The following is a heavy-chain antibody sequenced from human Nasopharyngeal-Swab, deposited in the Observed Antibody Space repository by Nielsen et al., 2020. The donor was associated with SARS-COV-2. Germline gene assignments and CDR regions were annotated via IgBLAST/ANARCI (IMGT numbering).Heavy chain of an antibody. V-gene: IGHV3-74*01. J-gene: IGHJ4*02. D-gene: IGHD4-11*01. CDR3: ARDTDFDY. Sequence: GESLKIPCAASGFTISGYWMHWVRQVPGKGLVWVSRINSDGTITNYADSVRGRFTTSRDNAKNTLYLQMNSLGVEDTGVYHCARDTDFDYWGQGTPVTVSS. CDR2: INSDGTIT. CDR1: GFTISGYW.